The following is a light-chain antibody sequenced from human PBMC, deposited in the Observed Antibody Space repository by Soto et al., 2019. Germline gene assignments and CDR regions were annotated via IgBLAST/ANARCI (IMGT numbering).Light chain of an antibody. CDR3: QQYTTFARA. CDR2: DAS. J-gene: IGKJ1*01. V-gene: IGKV1-5*01. CDR1: QTIRTR. Sequence: DIPMTQSPSPLSESVGDSVTITCRASQTIRTRLAWYQQKPGKAPKLLIYDASTLDSGVPSRFSGSGSETDFTLTISGQHPDDFATYYCQQYTTFARAFGQGATVDI.